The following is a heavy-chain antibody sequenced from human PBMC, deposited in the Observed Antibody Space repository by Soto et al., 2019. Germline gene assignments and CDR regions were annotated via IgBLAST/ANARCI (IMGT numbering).Heavy chain of an antibody. CDR1: KFTFSAYA. CDR3: AGINGGYGMDV. V-gene: IGHV3-23*01. D-gene: IGHD3-10*01. Sequence: GGSLRLSCAASKFTFSAYAMTWVRQAPGKGLEWVSDISGSGDNTYYADSVKGRFTISRDNAKNSLYLQMNSLRAEDTAVYYCAGINGGYGMDVWGQGTTVTVPS. J-gene: IGHJ6*02. CDR2: ISGSGDNT.